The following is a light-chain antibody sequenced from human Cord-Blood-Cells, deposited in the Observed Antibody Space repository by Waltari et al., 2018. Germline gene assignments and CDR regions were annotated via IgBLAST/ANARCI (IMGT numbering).Light chain of an antibody. CDR1: QSVSSN. J-gene: IGKJ4*01. Sequence: EIVMTQSPATLSVSPGERATLSCRASQSVSSNLAWYQQKPGQAPRLLIYGASTRATGIPARFSGSGSGTDFTLTISSLEPEDFAVYYCQQRSNFLTFGGGTKVEIK. CDR2: GAS. V-gene: IGKV3-11*01. CDR3: QQRSNFLT.